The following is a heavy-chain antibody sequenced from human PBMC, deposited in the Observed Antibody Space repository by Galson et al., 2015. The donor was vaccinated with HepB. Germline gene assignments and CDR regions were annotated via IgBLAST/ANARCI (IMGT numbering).Heavy chain of an antibody. Sequence: CAISGDSVSGNSAAWNWIRQSPSRGLEWLGRTYYRSKWYNDYAVSVKSRITINPDTSKNQFSLQLNSVTPEDTAVYYCAVSGYCSSTSCSFDYWGQGTLVTVSS. J-gene: IGHJ4*02. CDR2: TYYRSKWYN. V-gene: IGHV6-1*01. CDR3: AVSGYCSSTSCSFDY. CDR1: GDSVSGNSAA. D-gene: IGHD2-2*03.